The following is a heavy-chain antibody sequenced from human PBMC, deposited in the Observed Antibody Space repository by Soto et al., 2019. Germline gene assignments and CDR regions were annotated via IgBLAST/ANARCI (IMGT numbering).Heavy chain of an antibody. J-gene: IGHJ4*02. CDR3: ARSCDFSGYYYVFDH. D-gene: IGHD3-22*01. Sequence: SETLSLTCTVSGDSISSYYWSWIRQPPGKGLEWIGYIYYSGRTDYNPSLKSRVTISVDTSKNQFSLKLSSVTAADTAVYYCARSCDFSGYYYVFDHWRQGTLVTVSS. CDR1: GDSISSYY. V-gene: IGHV4-59*01. CDR2: IYYSGRT.